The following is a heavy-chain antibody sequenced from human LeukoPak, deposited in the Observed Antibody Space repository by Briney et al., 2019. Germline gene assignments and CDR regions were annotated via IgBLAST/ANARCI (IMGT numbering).Heavy chain of an antibody. D-gene: IGHD2-15*01. CDR1: GGSIGSGGYY. J-gene: IGHJ4*02. V-gene: IGHV4-30-2*01. CDR2: IYHSGST. CDR3: ATHYCSGGSCYPYYFDY. Sequence: SETLSLTCTVSGGSIGSGGYYWSWIRQPPGKGLEWIGYIYHSGSTYYDPSLKSRVTISVDRSKNQFSLKLSSVTAADTAVYYCATHYCSGGSCYPYYFDYWGQGTLVTVSS.